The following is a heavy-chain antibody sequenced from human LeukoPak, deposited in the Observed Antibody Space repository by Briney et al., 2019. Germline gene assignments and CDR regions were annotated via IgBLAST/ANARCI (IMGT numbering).Heavy chain of an antibody. CDR2: MNPNTGNT. CDR3: ARPTGSGSIWTLHY. D-gene: IGHD6-13*01. J-gene: IGHJ4*02. Sequence: GASVKVSCKASGGTFSSYAISWVRQAPGQGLEWMGWMNPNTGNTDYAQKFQGRVTMTRDTSISTAYMEVSSLISEDTAVYYCARPTGSGSIWTLHYWGQGTLVTVSS. V-gene: IGHV1-8*02. CDR1: GGTFSSYA.